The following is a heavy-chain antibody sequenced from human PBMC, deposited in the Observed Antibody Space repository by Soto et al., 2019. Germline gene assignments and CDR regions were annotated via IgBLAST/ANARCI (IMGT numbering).Heavy chain of an antibody. Sequence: PGESLKISCKGSGYSFTSYWIGWVRQMPGKGLEWMGIIYPGDSDTRYSPSFQGQVTISADKSISTAYLQWSSLKASDTAMYYCARYGCSSTSCYDYYYYYGMDVWGQGTTVTVSS. D-gene: IGHD2-2*01. J-gene: IGHJ6*02. V-gene: IGHV5-51*01. CDR3: ARYGCSSTSCYDYYYYYGMDV. CDR1: GYSFTSYW. CDR2: IYPGDSDT.